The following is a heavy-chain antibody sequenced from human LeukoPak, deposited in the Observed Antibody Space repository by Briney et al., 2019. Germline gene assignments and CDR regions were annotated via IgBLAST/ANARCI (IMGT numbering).Heavy chain of an antibody. CDR3: ARVVPAARAGYYYYGIDV. CDR1: GGSISNYY. D-gene: IGHD2-2*01. Sequence: SETLSLTCTVSGGSISNYYWSWIRQPPGKGLEWVGYIYYSGSTNYNPSLKSRVTISVDTSKNQFSLKLSSVTAADTAVYYCARVVPAARAGYYYYGIDVWGQGTTVTVSS. V-gene: IGHV4-59*01. J-gene: IGHJ6*02. CDR2: IYYSGST.